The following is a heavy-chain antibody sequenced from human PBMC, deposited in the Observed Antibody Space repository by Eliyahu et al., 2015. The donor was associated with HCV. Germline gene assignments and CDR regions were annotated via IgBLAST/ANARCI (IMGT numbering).Heavy chain of an antibody. J-gene: IGHJ6*02. CDR3: ASSSAIVGVVLRPYYYYNMDV. CDR2: IYYGXSA. V-gene: IGHV4-39*01. CDR1: GGSIXSSSYY. D-gene: IGHD3-3*01. Sequence: QLQLQESGPGLVKPSETLSLTCTVSGGSIXSSSYYWGWVRKPPGKGLEWXASIYYGXSAYYNPNLKSRXTISVDTSKNQFSLKVRSVTAADTAVYYCASSSAIVGVVLRPYYYYNMDVWGQGTTVTVSS.